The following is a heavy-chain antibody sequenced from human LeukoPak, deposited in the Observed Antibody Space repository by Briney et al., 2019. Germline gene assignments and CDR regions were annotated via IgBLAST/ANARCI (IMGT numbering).Heavy chain of an antibody. CDR1: GGSISSSSYY. V-gene: IGHV4-39*07. J-gene: IGHJ4*02. CDR2: IYYSGST. Sequence: PSETLSLTCTVSGGSISSSSYYWGWIRQPPGKGLEWIGSIYYSGSTYYNPSLKSRVTISVDTSKNQFSLKLSSVTAADTAVYYCAREGDYEPFDYWGQGTLVTVPS. CDR3: AREGDYEPFDY. D-gene: IGHD4-17*01.